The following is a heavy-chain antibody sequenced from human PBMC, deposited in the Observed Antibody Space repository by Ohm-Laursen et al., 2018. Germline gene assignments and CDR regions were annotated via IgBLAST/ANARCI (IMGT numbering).Heavy chain of an antibody. J-gene: IGHJ3*02. Sequence: SLRLSCTASGFTFNNFGMHWVRQAPGKGLERVAAINEDGNEKYYMDSAKGRFTISRDNAKRSLYLQVDSLRAEDTAVYYCARDEMRSFDIWGQGTMVTVS. CDR1: GFTFNNFG. CDR2: INEDGNEK. CDR3: ARDEMRSFDI. V-gene: IGHV3-7*01.